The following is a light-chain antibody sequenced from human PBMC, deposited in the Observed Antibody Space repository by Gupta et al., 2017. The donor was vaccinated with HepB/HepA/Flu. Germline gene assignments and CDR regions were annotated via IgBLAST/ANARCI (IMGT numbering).Light chain of an antibody. Sequence: EIVLTQSPDFQSVTPKEKVTITCRASQSLGMSLHWYQQKPDQTPKLLIKYASQSSSGVPARFSGSGSGTDFTLTIKSLEAEDAAAYYCQQSSSLPQTFGQGTQLEIK. CDR2: YAS. CDR1: QSLGMS. J-gene: IGKJ5*01. V-gene: IGKV6D-21*02. CDR3: QQSSSLPQT.